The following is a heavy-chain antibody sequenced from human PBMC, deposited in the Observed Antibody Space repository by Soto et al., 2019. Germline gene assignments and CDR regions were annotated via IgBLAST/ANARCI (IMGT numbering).Heavy chain of an antibody. CDR1: GYTFTSYG. CDR3: ARVGHIVVVPAAKLRDGMDV. CDR2: ISAYNGNT. D-gene: IGHD2-2*01. J-gene: IGHJ6*02. Sequence: QVQLVQSGAEVKKPGASVKVSCKASGYTFTSYGISWVRQAPGQGLEWMGWISAYNGNTNYSQKLQGRVTMTTDTSTSTAYMELRSLRSDDTAVYYCARVGHIVVVPAAKLRDGMDVWGQGTTVTVSS. V-gene: IGHV1-18*01.